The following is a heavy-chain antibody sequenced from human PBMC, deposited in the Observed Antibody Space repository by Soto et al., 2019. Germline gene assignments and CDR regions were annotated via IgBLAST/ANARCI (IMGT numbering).Heavy chain of an antibody. CDR2: IDKVGTDS. J-gene: IGHJ6*03. CDR3: ARGWLGTDV. CDR1: EFTFSGRS. V-gene: IGHV3-74*01. Sequence: EVQLVESGGGLVQPGGSLRLSCAASEFTFSGRSVHWVRQAPGKGLVWVSGIDKVGTDSTYADSVKGRFTSSRDNAKNTVYLQMHRLRVEETAVYYCARGWLGTDVWGKGTTVTGSS. D-gene: IGHD5-18*01.